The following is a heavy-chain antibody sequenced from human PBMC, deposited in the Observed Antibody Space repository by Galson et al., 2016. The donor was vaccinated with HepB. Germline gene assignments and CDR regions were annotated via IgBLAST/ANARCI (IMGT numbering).Heavy chain of an antibody. CDR2: INTNTGNP. D-gene: IGHD2-21*02. CDR3: ARVGYCGDDCYAFDY. V-gene: IGHV7-4-1*02. J-gene: IGHJ4*01. Sequence: SCKASGYTFTKYALNWVRQAPGQGLEWLGWINTNTGNPTYAQDFTGHFVFSLDTSVSTTYLQITSLKAGDTAVYYCARVGYCGDDCYAFDYWGQGTLVTVSS. CDR1: GYTFTKYA.